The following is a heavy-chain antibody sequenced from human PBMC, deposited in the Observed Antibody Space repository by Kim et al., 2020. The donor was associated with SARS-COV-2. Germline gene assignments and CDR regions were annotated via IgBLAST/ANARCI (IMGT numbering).Heavy chain of an antibody. J-gene: IGHJ2*01. Sequence: SETLSLTCAVYGGSFSGYYWSWIRQPPGKGLEWIGEINHSGSTNYNPSLKSRVTISVDTSKNQFSLKLSSVTAADTAVYYCARGPYYYDSSGYYQYWYFDLWCRGTLVTVSS. CDR3: ARGPYYYDSSGYYQYWYFDL. CDR2: INHSGST. D-gene: IGHD3-22*01. V-gene: IGHV4-34*01. CDR1: GGSFSGYY.